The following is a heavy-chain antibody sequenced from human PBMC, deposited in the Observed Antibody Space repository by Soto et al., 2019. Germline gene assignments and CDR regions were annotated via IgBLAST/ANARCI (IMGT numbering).Heavy chain of an antibody. CDR3: ARESRDTALVTY. D-gene: IGHD5-18*01. CDR2: IYSSGST. CDR1: GGSISSGGYY. J-gene: IGHJ4*02. V-gene: IGHV4-31*03. Sequence: SETLSLTCTVSGGSISSGGYYWSWIRQHPGKGLEWIGYIYSSGSTYYSPSLKSRVTISVDTSKNQFSLKLSSVTAADTAVYYCARESRDTALVTYWGQGTLVTVSS.